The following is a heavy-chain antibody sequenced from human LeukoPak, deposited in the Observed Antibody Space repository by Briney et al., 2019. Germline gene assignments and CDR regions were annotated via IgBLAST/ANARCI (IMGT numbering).Heavy chain of an antibody. V-gene: IGHV1-69*13. CDR1: GGTFSSYA. D-gene: IGHD3-10*01. CDR3: ARAGKDYGSGSLLYYFDY. CDR2: IIPIFGTA. Sequence: SVKVSCKASGGTFSSYAISWVRQAPGQGLEWMGGIIPIFGTANYAQKFQGGVTITADESTSTAYMELSSLRSEDTAVYYCARAGKDYGSGSLLYYFDYWGQGTLVTVSS. J-gene: IGHJ4*02.